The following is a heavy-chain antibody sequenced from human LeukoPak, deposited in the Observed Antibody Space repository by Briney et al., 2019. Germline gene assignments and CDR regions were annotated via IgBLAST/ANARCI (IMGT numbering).Heavy chain of an antibody. CDR2: INHSGST. D-gene: IGHD7-27*01. CDR1: GGSFSGYY. CDR3: ARGLLTGDPLDESNWFDP. Sequence: PSETLSLTCAVYGGSFSGYYWSWIRQPPGKGLEWIGEINHSGSTNYNPSLKSRVTISVDTSKNQFSLKLCSVTAADTAVYYCARGLLTGDPLDESNWFDPWGQGTLVTVSS. J-gene: IGHJ5*02. V-gene: IGHV4-34*01.